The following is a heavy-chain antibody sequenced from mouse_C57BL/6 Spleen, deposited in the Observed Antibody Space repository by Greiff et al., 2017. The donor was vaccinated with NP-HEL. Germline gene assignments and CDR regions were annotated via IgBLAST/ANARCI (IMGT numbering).Heavy chain of an antibody. D-gene: IGHD1-1*02. V-gene: IGHV7-3*01. CDR3: ARYMRLSHFDY. CDR1: GFTFTDYY. CDR2: IRNKANGYTT. Sequence: EVMLVESGGGLVQPGGSLSLSCAASGFTFTDYYMSWVRQPPGKALEWLGFIRNKANGYTTEYSASVKGRFTISRDNSQSILYLQMNALRAEDSATYYCARYMRLSHFDYWGQGTTLTVSS. J-gene: IGHJ2*01.